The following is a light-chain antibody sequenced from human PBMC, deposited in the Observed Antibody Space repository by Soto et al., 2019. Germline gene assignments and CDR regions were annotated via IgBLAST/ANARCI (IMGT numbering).Light chain of an antibody. CDR1: QSVSSSY. J-gene: IGKJ5*01. Sequence: EIVLTQSPGTLSLSPGERATLSCRASQSVSSSYLAWYQQKPVQAPRLLIYGASSRATGIPDRFSGSGSGTDFTLTISRLEPEDFVVYYCQQYGSSPPEITFGQGTRLEIK. CDR2: GAS. V-gene: IGKV3-20*01. CDR3: QQYGSSPPEIT.